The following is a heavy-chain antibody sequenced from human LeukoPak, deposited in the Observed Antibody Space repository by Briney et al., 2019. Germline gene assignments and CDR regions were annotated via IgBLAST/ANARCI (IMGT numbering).Heavy chain of an antibody. CDR1: GFTFSSYT. D-gene: IGHD6-6*01. CDR2: ISYDGSNK. V-gene: IGHV3-30-3*01. CDR3: AKGRIAARSFDAFDI. J-gene: IGHJ3*02. Sequence: QSGGSLRLSCAASGFTFSSYTIHWVRQAPGKGLEWVAVISYDGSNKYYADSVKSRFTISRDNSKNTLYLQMNSLRAEDTAVYYCAKGRIAARSFDAFDIWGQGTMVTVSS.